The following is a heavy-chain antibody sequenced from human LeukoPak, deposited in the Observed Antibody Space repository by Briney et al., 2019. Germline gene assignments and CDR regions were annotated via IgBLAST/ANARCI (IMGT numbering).Heavy chain of an antibody. CDR2: ISGSGGSK. D-gene: IGHD3-22*01. J-gene: IGHJ4*02. V-gene: IGHV3-23*01. CDR1: GFTFSSYG. Sequence: PGGSLRLSCAASGFTFSSYGMSWVRQAPGKGLEWVSAISGSGGSKYYADSVKGRFTISRDNSKNTLYLQMNSLRAEDTAVCYCAKDSSGGYYDSSGYFDYWGQGTLVTVSS. CDR3: AKDSSGGYYDSSGYFDY.